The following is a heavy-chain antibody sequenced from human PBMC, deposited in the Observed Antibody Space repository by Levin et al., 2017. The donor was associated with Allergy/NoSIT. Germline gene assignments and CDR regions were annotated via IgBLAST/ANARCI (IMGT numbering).Heavy chain of an antibody. V-gene: IGHV3-23*01. Sequence: PGGSLRLSCAASGFTFSSYAMSWVRQAPGKGLEWVSAISSSGTSTYYADSVKGRFTISRDNSKSTLSLQMNSLRADDTAVYYCAKEGTHYDILPPYDSWGRGILVTVSS. J-gene: IGHJ4*02. CDR2: ISSSGTST. CDR3: AKEGTHYDILPPYDS. D-gene: IGHD3-9*01. CDR1: GFTFSSYA.